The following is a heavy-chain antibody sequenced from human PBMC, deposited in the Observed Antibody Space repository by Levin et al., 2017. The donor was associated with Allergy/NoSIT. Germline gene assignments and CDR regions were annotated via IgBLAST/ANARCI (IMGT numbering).Heavy chain of an antibody. CDR1: GGSVSSGSYY. CDR3: ARARDGYRERWYYFDY. J-gene: IGHJ4*02. Sequence: PSETLSLTCTVSGGSVSSGSYYWSWIRQPPGKGLEWIGYIYYSGSTNYNPSLKSRVTISVDTSKNQFSLKLSSVTAADTAVYYCARARDGYRERWYYFDYWGQGTLVTVSS. D-gene: IGHD5-24*01. CDR2: IYYSGST. V-gene: IGHV4-61*01.